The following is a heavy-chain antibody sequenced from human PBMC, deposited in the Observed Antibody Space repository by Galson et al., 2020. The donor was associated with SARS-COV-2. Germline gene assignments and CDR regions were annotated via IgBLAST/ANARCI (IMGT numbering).Heavy chain of an antibody. CDR2: LGADGCT. Sequence: GESLKIPCAAPGIPFSRHDQHWVRPLTGKGLEWVPGLGADGCTYYPDSLKGRFTISRDNARNSLHLQMNSLTAGDTAVYYCARDDDSSGMGACDVWGRGTMVTVSS. V-gene: IGHV3-13*04. CDR1: GIPFSRHD. D-gene: IGHD3-22*01. J-gene: IGHJ3*01. CDR3: ARDDDSSGMGACDV.